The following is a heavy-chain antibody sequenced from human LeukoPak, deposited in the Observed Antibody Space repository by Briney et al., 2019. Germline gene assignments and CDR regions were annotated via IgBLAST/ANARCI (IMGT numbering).Heavy chain of an antibody. D-gene: IGHD5-18*01. Sequence: SETLSLTCTVSGGSISSGSYYWSWIRQPAGKGLEWNGRIYTSGSTNYNPSLKSRVTISVDTSKNQFSLKLSSVTAADTAVYYCERTNGYPNYYFDYWGQGTLVTVSS. J-gene: IGHJ4*02. CDR3: ERTNGYPNYYFDY. CDR2: IYTSGST. V-gene: IGHV4-61*02. CDR1: GGSISSGSYY.